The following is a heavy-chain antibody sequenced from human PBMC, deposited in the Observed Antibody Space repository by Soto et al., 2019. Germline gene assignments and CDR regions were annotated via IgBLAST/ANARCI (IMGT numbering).Heavy chain of an antibody. D-gene: IGHD3-22*01. CDR2: ISYDGSNK. V-gene: IGHV3-30-3*01. Sequence: PGGSLRLSCAASGFTFSSYAMHWVRQAPGKGLEWVAVISYDGSNKYYADSVKGRFTISRDNSKNTLYLQMNSLRAEDTAVYYCATXENPYYYDSSGYYDLDYWGQGTLVTVSS. J-gene: IGHJ4*02. CDR1: GFTFSSYA. CDR3: ATXENPYYYDSSGYYDLDY.